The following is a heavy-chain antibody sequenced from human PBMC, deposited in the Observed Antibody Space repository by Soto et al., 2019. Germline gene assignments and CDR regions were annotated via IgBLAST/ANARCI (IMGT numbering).Heavy chain of an antibody. Sequence: LRLSCAASGFTFASYDMSWVRQAPGKGLEWVSAISGSGGSTYYADSVKGRFTISRDNSKNTLYLHMNSLRAEDTAVYFCAKSYSISWVADYWGQGTLVTVSS. CDR1: GFTFASYD. J-gene: IGHJ4*02. CDR3: AKSYSISWVADY. V-gene: IGHV3-23*01. CDR2: ISGSGGST. D-gene: IGHD6-13*01.